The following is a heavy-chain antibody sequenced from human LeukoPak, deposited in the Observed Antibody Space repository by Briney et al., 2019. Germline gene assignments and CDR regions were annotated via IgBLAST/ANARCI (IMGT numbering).Heavy chain of an antibody. J-gene: IGHJ5*02. CDR2: IYHSGST. CDR1: GYSISSGYY. CDR3: ARGRAIMTSAWFDP. Sequence: SETLSLTCTVSGYSISSGYYWGWIRQPPGKGLEWIGSIYHSGSTYYNPSLKSRVTISVDTSKNQFSLKLSSVTAADTAVYYCARGRAIMTSAWFDPWGQGIVVLVSS. D-gene: IGHD3-16*01. V-gene: IGHV4-38-2*02.